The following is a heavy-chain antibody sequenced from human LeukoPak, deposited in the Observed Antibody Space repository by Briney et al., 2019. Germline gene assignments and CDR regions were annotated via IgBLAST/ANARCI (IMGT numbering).Heavy chain of an antibody. CDR2: IKQDGSET. CDR3: AKDVQWLTGCDY. J-gene: IGHJ4*02. Sequence: GGSLRLSCEASGYTFSTNWMSWVRQAPGKGLEWVANIKQDGSETYYVDSVKGRFTISRDTATNSLYLQINSLRAEDTALYYFAKDVQWLTGCDYWGRGTLDTV. D-gene: IGHD3-9*01. CDR1: GYTFSTNW. V-gene: IGHV3-7*03.